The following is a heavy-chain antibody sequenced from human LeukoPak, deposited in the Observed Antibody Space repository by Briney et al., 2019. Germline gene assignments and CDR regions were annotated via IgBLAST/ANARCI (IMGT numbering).Heavy chain of an antibody. Sequence: GRSLRLSCAASGFTFSSYGMHWVRQAPGKGLEWVAVIWYDGSNKYYADSVKGRFTISRDNSKNTLYLQMNSLRAEDTAVYYCARGPGYYDSSGYWLWGQGTTVTVSS. J-gene: IGHJ6*02. CDR1: GFTFSSYG. CDR3: ARGPGYYDSSGYWL. D-gene: IGHD3-22*01. V-gene: IGHV3-30*19. CDR2: IWYDGSNK.